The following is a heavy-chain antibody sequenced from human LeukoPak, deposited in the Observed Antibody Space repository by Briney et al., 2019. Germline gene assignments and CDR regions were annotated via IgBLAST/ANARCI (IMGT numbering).Heavy chain of an antibody. Sequence: MASETLSLTCTVSGGSISSGGYCWSWIRQHPGKGLEWIGYIYYSGSTYYNPSLKSRVTISVDTSKHQFSLRLSSVTAADTAVYYCARGVDTFDYWGQGTLVTVSS. V-gene: IGHV4-31*03. D-gene: IGHD2-15*01. J-gene: IGHJ4*02. CDR3: ARGVDTFDY. CDR2: IYYSGST. CDR1: GGSISSGGYC.